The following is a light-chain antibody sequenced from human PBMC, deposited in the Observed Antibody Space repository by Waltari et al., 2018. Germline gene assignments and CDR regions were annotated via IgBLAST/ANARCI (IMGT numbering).Light chain of an antibody. Sequence: QLVLTQSPSASASLGASVKLTCTLSSGHRSNVIAWLQQQPERGPRYLMKINSDGIHSKGDEIPDRFSGSSSGAERYLTISSVQPEDEADYYCQTGGHGTWVFGGGTKLTVL. CDR2: INSDGIH. CDR3: QTGGHGTWV. J-gene: IGLJ3*02. CDR1: SGHRSNV. V-gene: IGLV4-69*01.